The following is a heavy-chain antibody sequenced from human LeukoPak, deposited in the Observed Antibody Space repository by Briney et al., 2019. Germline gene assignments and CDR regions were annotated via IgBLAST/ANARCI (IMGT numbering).Heavy chain of an antibody. V-gene: IGHV3-30-3*01. CDR3: ARGGRWPDDY. J-gene: IGHJ4*02. CDR2: ISYDGSNK. D-gene: IGHD5-24*01. CDR1: GFTFSSYA. Sequence: PGRSLRLSCAASGFTFSSYAMHWVRQAPGKGLEWVAVISYDGSNKYYADSVKGRFTISRDNSKNTLYLQMNSLRAEDTAVYYCARGGRWPDDYWGQGTLVTVSS.